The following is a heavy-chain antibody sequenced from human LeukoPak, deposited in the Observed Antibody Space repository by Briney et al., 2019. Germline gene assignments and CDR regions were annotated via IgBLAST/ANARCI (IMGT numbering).Heavy chain of an antibody. Sequence: GGSLRLSCAASGFTFSSYGMHWVRQAPGKGLEWVAFIRYDGSNTYYADSVKGRFTISRDNSKNTLYLQMNSLRAEDTAVYYCAKDIGVVYGYNYYYMDVWGKGTTVTVSS. CDR1: GFTFSSYG. CDR3: AKDIGVVYGYNYYYMDV. D-gene: IGHD3-10*01. V-gene: IGHV3-30*02. J-gene: IGHJ6*03. CDR2: IRYDGSNT.